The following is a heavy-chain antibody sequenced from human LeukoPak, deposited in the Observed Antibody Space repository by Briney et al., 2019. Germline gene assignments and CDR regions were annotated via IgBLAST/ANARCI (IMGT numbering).Heavy chain of an antibody. V-gene: IGHV1-69*13. Sequence: GASVKVSCKTSGGTFSSFAIAWVRQAPGQGLEWMAGIIPIFATTNYAQAFHGRVSLTADESTSTVYMELSGLRYNDTAVYYSARGPPLTFDHTPEGYYHYYMDVWGEGTTVTISS. CDR1: GGTFSSFA. CDR3: ARGPPLTFDHTPEGYYHYYMDV. D-gene: IGHD1-14*01. J-gene: IGHJ6*03. CDR2: IIPIFATT.